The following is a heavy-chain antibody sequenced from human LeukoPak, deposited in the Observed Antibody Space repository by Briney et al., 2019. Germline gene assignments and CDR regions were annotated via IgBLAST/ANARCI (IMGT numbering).Heavy chain of an antibody. CDR1: RFTLSTYW. Sequence: GGSLRLSCAASRFTLSTYWMSWVRQAPGKGLEGVANIKPDGSEKYYADSVKGRFTISRDNAENSLNLQMNSLRVEDTAMYYCARIPDYSYGFFDYWGQGTLVTVSS. CDR3: ARIPDYSYGFFDY. J-gene: IGHJ4*02. V-gene: IGHV3-7*05. CDR2: IKPDGSEK. D-gene: IGHD5-18*01.